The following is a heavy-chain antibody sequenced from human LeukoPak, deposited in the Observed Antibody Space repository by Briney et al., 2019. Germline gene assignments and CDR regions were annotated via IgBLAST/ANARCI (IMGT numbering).Heavy chain of an antibody. V-gene: IGHV4-39*07. D-gene: IGHD3-22*01. Sequence: SETLSLTCTVSSGSISTSNYCWGWVRQPPGKALEWIGDIFYRGSTYYRRSLKSRVTISLDTYRNQFSLKLSSVTAADTAVYYCARDRVDYYDSSGPFDYWGQGTLVTVSS. J-gene: IGHJ4*02. CDR1: SGSISTSNYC. CDR3: ARDRVDYYDSSGPFDY. CDR2: IFYRGST.